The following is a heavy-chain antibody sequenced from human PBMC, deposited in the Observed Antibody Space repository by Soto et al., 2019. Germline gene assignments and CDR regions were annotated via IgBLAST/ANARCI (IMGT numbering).Heavy chain of an antibody. J-gene: IGHJ4*02. CDR2: VYSNGAT. Sequence: EVLLVESGGGLVQPGGSLRFSCAASGFTVTSSYMSWVRQAPGKGLECVSLVYSNGATYYADSVKGRFTISRDTFRNTLDLQMNSLRAEDTAVYYCARDSRLRSVGDYWGQGTLVTVSS. CDR1: GFTVTSSY. CDR3: ARDSRLRSVGDY. V-gene: IGHV3-66*01. D-gene: IGHD3-3*01.